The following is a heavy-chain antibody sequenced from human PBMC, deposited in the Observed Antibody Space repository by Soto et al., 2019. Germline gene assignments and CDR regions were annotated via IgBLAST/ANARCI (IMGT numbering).Heavy chain of an antibody. J-gene: IGHJ6*03. V-gene: IGHV4-59*08. CDR1: GGSISSYY. Sequence: PSETLSLACTVSGGSISSYYWSWIRQPPGKGLEWIGYIYYSGSTNYNPSLKSRVTISVDTSKNQFSLKLSSVTAADTAVYYCARRDTLRLDYRLRHYYYYMDVSGKATTVTVSS. CDR2: IYYSGST. D-gene: IGHD4-4*01. CDR3: ARRDTLRLDYRLRHYYYYMDV.